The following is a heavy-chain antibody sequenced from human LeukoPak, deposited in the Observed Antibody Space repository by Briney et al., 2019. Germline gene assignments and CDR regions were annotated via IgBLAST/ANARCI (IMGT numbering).Heavy chain of an antibody. CDR1: GGSISSGGNY. V-gene: IGHV4-30-4*08. J-gene: IGHJ5*02. D-gene: IGHD3-22*01. CDR2: MYYSGST. CDR3: ARPYYYDSRIDP. Sequence: SETLSLTCTVSGGSISSGGNYWSWIRQHPGKGLEWIAYMYYSGSTYYNPSLKSRVTMSADTSKNQLSLKLSSVTAADTAVYYCARPYYYDSRIDPWGQGILVTVSS.